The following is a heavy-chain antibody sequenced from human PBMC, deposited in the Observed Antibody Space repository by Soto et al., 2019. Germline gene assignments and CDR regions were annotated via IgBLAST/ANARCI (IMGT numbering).Heavy chain of an antibody. CDR1: GGSISSGDYY. CDR3: ARVRRGAARPTNYFDY. Sequence: QVQLQESGPGLVKPSQTLSLTCTVSGGSISSGDYYWSWIRQPPGKGLEWLGYIYYSGSTYYNPSLKSRVTKSVDTSKNQFSLKLSSVTAADTAVYYCARVRRGAARPTNYFDYWGQGTLVTVSS. J-gene: IGHJ4*02. V-gene: IGHV4-30-4*01. D-gene: IGHD6-6*01. CDR2: IYYSGST.